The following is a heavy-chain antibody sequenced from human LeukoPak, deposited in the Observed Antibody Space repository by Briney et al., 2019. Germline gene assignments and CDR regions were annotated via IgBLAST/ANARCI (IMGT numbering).Heavy chain of an antibody. CDR3: ARGVVGVVAATRGAFDI. CDR2: IYHSGST. CDR1: GYSISSGYY. D-gene: IGHD2-15*01. V-gene: IGHV4-38-2*01. J-gene: IGHJ3*02. Sequence: SETLSLTCAVSGYSISSGYYWGWIRQPPGKGLEWIGSIYHSGSTYYNPSLKSRVTISVDTSKNQFSLKLSSVTAADTAVYYCARGVVGVVAATRGAFDIWGQGTMVTVSS.